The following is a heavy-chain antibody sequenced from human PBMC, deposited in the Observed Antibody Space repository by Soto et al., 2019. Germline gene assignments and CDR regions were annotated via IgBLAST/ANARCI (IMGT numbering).Heavy chain of an antibody. J-gene: IGHJ4*02. Sequence: GGSLRLSCAASGFTFDDYAMHWVRQAPGKGLEWVSGISWNSGSIGYADSVKGRFTISRDNAKNSLYLQMNSLRAEDTALYYCAKSLWFGELSPNDYWGQGTLVTVSS. CDR1: GFTFDDYA. CDR3: AKSLWFGELSPNDY. V-gene: IGHV3-9*01. D-gene: IGHD3-10*01. CDR2: ISWNSGSI.